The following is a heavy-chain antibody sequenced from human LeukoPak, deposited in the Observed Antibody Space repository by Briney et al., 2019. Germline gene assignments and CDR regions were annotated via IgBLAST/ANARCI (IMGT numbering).Heavy chain of an antibody. CDR3: ARDLTTVTTGYYYYYGMDV. V-gene: IGHV7-4-1*02. D-gene: IGHD4-17*01. Sequence: XXSXXMXXXRQAPGQGLEWMGXINTXTGNPTYAQGFTGRFVFSLDTSVSTAYLQISSLKAEDTAVYYCARDLTTVTTGYYYYYGMDVWGQGTTVTVSS. J-gene: IGHJ6*02. CDR2: INTXTGNP. CDR1: XXSXX.